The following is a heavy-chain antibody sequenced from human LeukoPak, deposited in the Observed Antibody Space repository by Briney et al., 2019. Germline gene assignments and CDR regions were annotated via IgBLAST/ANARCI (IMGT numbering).Heavy chain of an antibody. Sequence: PGGSLRLSCAASGFTFSSYSMNWVRQAPGKGLEWVSSISSSSSYIYYADSVKGRFTISRDNAKDSLYLQMNSLRAEDTAVYYCARDVPPGGFDPWGQGTLVTVSS. V-gene: IGHV3-21*01. CDR2: ISSSSSYI. D-gene: IGHD2-2*01. CDR3: ARDVPPGGFDP. CDR1: GFTFSSYS. J-gene: IGHJ5*02.